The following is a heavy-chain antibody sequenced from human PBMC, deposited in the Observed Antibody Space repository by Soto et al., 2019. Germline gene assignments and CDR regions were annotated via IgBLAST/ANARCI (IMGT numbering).Heavy chain of an antibody. J-gene: IGHJ6*02. CDR3: ARVSWREKYGMHV. Sequence: GGSLRLSCAASGFTFSDSYMSWIRQAPGKGLEWISYITFSGNTVYYADSLKGRFTISRDNAKNSLYLQMNRLRAEDTAVYYCARVSWREKYGMHVWGQGTTVTV. V-gene: IGHV3-11*01. CDR1: GFTFSDSY. CDR2: ITFSGNTV.